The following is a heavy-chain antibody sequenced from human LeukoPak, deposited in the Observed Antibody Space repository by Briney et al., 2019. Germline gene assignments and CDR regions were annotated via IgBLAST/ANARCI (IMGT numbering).Heavy chain of an antibody. CDR2: IYYSGST. CDR1: GGSISRSSYY. Sequence: SETLSLTCTVSGGSISRSSYYWGWIRQPPGKGLEYIGNIYYSGSTDYNPSLKSRVTISVDMSKDQFSLKLSSVTAADTAVYYCAAAVAGTGDIDYWGQGTLVTVSS. J-gene: IGHJ4*02. CDR3: AAAVAGTGDIDY. D-gene: IGHD6-19*01. V-gene: IGHV4-39*01.